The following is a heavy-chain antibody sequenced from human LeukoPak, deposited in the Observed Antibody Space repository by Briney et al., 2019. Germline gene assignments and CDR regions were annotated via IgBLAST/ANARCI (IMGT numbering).Heavy chain of an antibody. D-gene: IGHD6-19*01. Sequence: PGGSLRLSCAASGFSISTYWMNWVRQAPGKGLEWVATIKQDGSETLYVDFVKGRFTIYRDNAKNSLYLQMNSLRAEDTAVYYCSGGSGWLTDYWGQGTLVTVSS. CDR2: IKQDGSET. V-gene: IGHV3-7*04. J-gene: IGHJ4*02. CDR1: GFSISTYW. CDR3: SGGSGWLTDY.